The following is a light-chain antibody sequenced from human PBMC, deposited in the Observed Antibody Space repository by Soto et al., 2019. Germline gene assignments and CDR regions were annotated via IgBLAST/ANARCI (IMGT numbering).Light chain of an antibody. J-gene: IGKJ1*01. Sequence: DIQMTQSPSTLSASVGDRVTITCRASQSISDWLAWYQQKPGKAPKFLIYKASNLESGVPSRFSVSGSGTEFTLTISSVQPDDFATYYCQYYDSYSWTFGQGTKVEIK. CDR3: QYYDSYSWT. V-gene: IGKV1-5*03. CDR2: KAS. CDR1: QSISDW.